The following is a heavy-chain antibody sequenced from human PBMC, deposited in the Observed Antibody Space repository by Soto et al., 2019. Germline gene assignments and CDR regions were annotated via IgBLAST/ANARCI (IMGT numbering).Heavy chain of an antibody. Sequence: GESLKISCTGSGYTFPTYWVAWVRQMPGKGLEWMGIIYPGDSDTRYSPSFQGQVTISVDKSINTAYLQWSSLQASDTAIYYCARSYYHSDSYYYIGAYWGQGTLVTVSS. CDR2: IYPGDSDT. D-gene: IGHD3-22*01. CDR3: ARSYYHSDSYYYIGAY. CDR1: GYTFPTYW. V-gene: IGHV5-51*01. J-gene: IGHJ4*02.